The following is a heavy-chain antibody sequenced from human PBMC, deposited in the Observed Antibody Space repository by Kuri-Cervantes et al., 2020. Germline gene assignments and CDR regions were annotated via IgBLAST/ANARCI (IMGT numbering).Heavy chain of an antibody. CDR3: ARDVGMATTSTDGAFDI. J-gene: IGHJ3*02. V-gene: IGHV4-34*01. CDR2: INHSGST. CDR1: GGSFSGYY. Sequence: SQTLSLTCAVYGGSFSGYYWSWIRQPPGKGLEWIGEINHSGSTNNNPSIKSRVTISVDTSKNQFSLKLSSVTAADTAVYYCARDVGMATTSTDGAFDIWGQGTMVTVSS. D-gene: IGHD5-24*01.